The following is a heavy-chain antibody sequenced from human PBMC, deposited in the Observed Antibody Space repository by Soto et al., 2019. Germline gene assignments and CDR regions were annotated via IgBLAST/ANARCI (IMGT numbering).Heavy chain of an antibody. J-gene: IGHJ4*02. V-gene: IGHV3-30*18. CDR3: AKELVTTSSYRY. CDR1: GFSLSNYG. CDR2: ISFDGNSK. D-gene: IGHD2-21*02. Sequence: QVQLVESGGGVVQPGRSLRLSCAGSGFSLSNYGMHWVRQAPGKGLEWVAVISFDGNSKYYADSVKGRFTISRDGSNNTLYLHMDSLRAEDTAVYYCAKELVTTSSYRYWGQGTLVIVSS.